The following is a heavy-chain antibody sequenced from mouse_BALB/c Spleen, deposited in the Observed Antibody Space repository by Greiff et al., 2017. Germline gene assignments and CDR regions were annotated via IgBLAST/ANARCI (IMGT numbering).Heavy chain of an antibody. CDR1: GYSIPSDYA. CDR3: ARGDGYPPYYAMDY. J-gene: IGHJ4*01. CDR2: ISYSGST. V-gene: IGHV3-2*02. D-gene: IGHD2-3*01. Sequence: VQLQQSGPGLVKPSQSLSLTCTVPGYSIPSDYAWHWIRQFPGNKLEWMGYISYSGSTSYNPSLKSRISITRDTSKNQFFLQLNSVTTEDTATYYCARGDGYPPYYAMDYWGQGTSVTVSA.